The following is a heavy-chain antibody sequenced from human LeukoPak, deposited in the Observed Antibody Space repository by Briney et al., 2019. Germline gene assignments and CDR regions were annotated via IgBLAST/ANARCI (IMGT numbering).Heavy chain of an antibody. CDR1: GGSISSYY. Sequence: SETLSLTCTVSGGSISSYYWSWIRQPPGKGLEWIGYIYYSGSTNYNPSLKSRVTISVDTSKNQFSLKLSSVTGADTAVYYCARAAADYYFDYWGEGTLVTVSS. J-gene: IGHJ4*02. V-gene: IGHV4-59*01. CDR3: ARAAADYYFDY. D-gene: IGHD6-13*01. CDR2: IYYSGST.